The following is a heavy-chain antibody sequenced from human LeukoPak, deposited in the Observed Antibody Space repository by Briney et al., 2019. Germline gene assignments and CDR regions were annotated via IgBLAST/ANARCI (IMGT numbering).Heavy chain of an antibody. CDR3: ATLIYSGYALGRPYDY. Sequence: ASVKVSCKVSRYTLTEFSMHWVRQAPGKGLEWMGGFDPEDGETIYAQKFQGRVTMTEDTSTDTAYMELSSLRSEDTAVYYCATLIYSGYALGRPYDYCAQGTLVTVSS. J-gene: IGHJ4*02. CDR1: RYTLTEFS. D-gene: IGHD5-12*01. V-gene: IGHV1-24*01. CDR2: FDPEDGET.